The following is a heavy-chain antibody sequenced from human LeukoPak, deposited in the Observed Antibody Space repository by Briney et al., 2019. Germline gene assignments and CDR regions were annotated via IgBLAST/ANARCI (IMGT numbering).Heavy chain of an antibody. CDR2: INHSGST. Sequence: PSETLSLTCAVYGGSFSGYYWSWIRQPPGKGLEWIGEINHSGSTNYNPSLKSRVTISVDTSKNQCSLKLSSVTAADTAVYYCARESGGYGSGSYYYYYYMDVWGKGTTVTVSS. D-gene: IGHD3-10*01. J-gene: IGHJ6*03. CDR3: ARESGGYGSGSYYYYYYMDV. V-gene: IGHV4-34*01. CDR1: GGSFSGYY.